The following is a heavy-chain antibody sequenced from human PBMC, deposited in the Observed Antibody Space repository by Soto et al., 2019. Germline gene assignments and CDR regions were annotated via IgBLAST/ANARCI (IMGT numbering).Heavy chain of an antibody. Sequence: GGSLGLSCAASGFTFSVYAMSWVRQAPGKGLEWVSAISSNGGRTFYADSLRGRFTISRDNSKSALYLQMNNLRAEDTAIYYCAKYAELPYEAYLQHWCQGTLVSVSS. CDR1: GFTFSVYA. J-gene: IGHJ1*01. V-gene: IGHV3-23*01. CDR3: AKYAELPYEAYLQH. CDR2: ISSNGGRT. D-gene: IGHD1-7*01.